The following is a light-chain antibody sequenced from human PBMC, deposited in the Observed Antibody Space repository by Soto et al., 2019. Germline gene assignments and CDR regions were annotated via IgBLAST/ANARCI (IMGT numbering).Light chain of an antibody. J-gene: IGKJ4*01. Sequence: DIQMTQSPSSLSASVGDKVIIACQASQDISNYLNWYQQKPGKAPKLLIYDASNLETGVPSRFSGSGSGTDFTFTITSLQPEDVATYYFQQYDNLLTFGGGTKVEIK. CDR2: DAS. CDR1: QDISNY. CDR3: QQYDNLLT. V-gene: IGKV1-33*01.